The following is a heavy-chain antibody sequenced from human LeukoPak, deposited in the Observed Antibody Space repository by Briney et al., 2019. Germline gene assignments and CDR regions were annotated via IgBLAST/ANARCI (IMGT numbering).Heavy chain of an antibody. Sequence: PGGSLRLSCAASGFTFSSYSMNWVRQAPGKGLEWVSSISSSSSYIYYADSVKGRFTISRDNAKNSLYLQMNSPRAEDTAVYYCARVAENHFDYWGQGTLVTVSS. CDR1: GFTFSSYS. CDR3: ARVAENHFDY. V-gene: IGHV3-21*01. J-gene: IGHJ4*02. D-gene: IGHD1-14*01. CDR2: ISSSSSYI.